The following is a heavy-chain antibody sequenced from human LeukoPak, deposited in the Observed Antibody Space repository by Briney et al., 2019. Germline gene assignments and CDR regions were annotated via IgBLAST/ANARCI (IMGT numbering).Heavy chain of an antibody. CDR3: ARLQYCSGTSCYWFDP. CDR2: IYYSGST. CDR1: GGSISSYY. J-gene: IGHJ5*02. V-gene: IGHV4-59*01. Sequence: SETLSLTCTVSGGSISSYYWSWIRQPPGKGLEWIGYIYYSGSTNYNPSLKSRVTISVDTSKNQFSLKLSSVTAADTAVYYCARLQYCSGTSCYWFDPWGQGTLVTVSS. D-gene: IGHD2-2*01.